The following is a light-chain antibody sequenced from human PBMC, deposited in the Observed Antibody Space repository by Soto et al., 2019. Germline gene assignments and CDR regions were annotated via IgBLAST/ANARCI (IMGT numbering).Light chain of an antibody. Sequence: EKVMTQSPATLSGSPGERXTLSCGASQSVRSNVAWYQQKPGQPPRLLIYDASTRATGIPSRFSGSGSGTEFTLTISSLKSEDFAVYYCQQYDNWPRTFGQGTKVDIK. CDR3: QQYDNWPRT. CDR2: DAS. V-gene: IGKV3-15*01. J-gene: IGKJ1*01. CDR1: QSVRSN.